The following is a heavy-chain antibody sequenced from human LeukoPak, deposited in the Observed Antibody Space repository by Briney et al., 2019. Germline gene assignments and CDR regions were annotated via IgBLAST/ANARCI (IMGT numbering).Heavy chain of an antibody. V-gene: IGHV1-18*04. CDR1: GYTFTSHG. J-gene: IGHJ6*04. Sequence: ASVKVSCKASGYTFTSHGITWVRQAPGQGLEWMGWISAYNGDTNSAQKFQGRVTMTTDRSTTTAYKELRSLRSDDTAVYYCARGGDSGTHYYYYALDVWGKGTTVTVSS. CDR2: ISAYNGDT. D-gene: IGHD1-1*01. CDR3: ARGGDSGTHYYYYALDV.